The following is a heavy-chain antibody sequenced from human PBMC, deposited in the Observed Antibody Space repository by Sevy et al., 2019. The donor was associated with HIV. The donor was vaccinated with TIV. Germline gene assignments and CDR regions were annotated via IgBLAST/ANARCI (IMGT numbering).Heavy chain of an antibody. V-gene: IGHV6-1*01. Sequence: SQTLSLTCAISGDSVSSIRTSWNWIRQSPSRGLEWLGRNYYRSKWYNDYATSVKSRITINADTSKNQVTLQLNAVTPEDTAVYYCAERTNDVFYYGMDVWGQGTTVTVSS. CDR1: GDSVSSIRTS. CDR3: AERTNDVFYYGMDV. CDR2: NYYRSKWYN. J-gene: IGHJ6*02.